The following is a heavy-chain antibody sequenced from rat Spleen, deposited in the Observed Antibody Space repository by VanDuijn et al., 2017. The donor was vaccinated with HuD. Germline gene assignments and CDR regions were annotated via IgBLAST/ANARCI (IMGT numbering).Heavy chain of an antibody. Sequence: EVQLVESGGGLVQPGRSLKLSCVTSGFTFNYYWMTWIRQAPGKGLEWVASITNASGRTYYSDFVKGQFTISRDTAQNTLYLQMDSLKSEDTATYYCTTFSDYATSPFAYWGRGALVTVSS. V-gene: IGHV5-31*01. D-gene: IGHD1-6*01. J-gene: IGHJ3*01. CDR3: TTFSDYATSPFAY. CDR1: GFTFNYYW. CDR2: ITNASGRT.